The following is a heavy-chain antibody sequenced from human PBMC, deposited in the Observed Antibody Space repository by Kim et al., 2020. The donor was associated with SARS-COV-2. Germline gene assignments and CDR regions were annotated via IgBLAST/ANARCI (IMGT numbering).Heavy chain of an antibody. Sequence: VKGRFTISRDNSKNTLYLQMSSLRAEDTAVYYCVKPRTLGRFMVRGVFDYWGQGTLVTVSS. CDR3: VKPRTLGRFMVRGVFDY. V-gene: IGHV3-64D*06. J-gene: IGHJ4*02. D-gene: IGHD3-10*01.